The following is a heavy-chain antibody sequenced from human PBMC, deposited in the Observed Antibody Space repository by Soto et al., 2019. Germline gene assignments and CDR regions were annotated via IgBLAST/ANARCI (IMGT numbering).Heavy chain of an antibody. J-gene: IGHJ3*02. V-gene: IGHV3-30*18. Sequence: GGSLRLSCAASGFAFSSFGIHWVRQAPGKGLEWVAVISHDGRSKFYGDSVKGRFTISRDNSKNTLSLQMNSLRAEDTAVYYCAKDRGYCDSSSCYLGHAFDIWGQGTMVTVSS. CDR1: GFAFSSFG. CDR3: AKDRGYCDSSSCYLGHAFDI. CDR2: ISHDGRSK. D-gene: IGHD2-2*01.